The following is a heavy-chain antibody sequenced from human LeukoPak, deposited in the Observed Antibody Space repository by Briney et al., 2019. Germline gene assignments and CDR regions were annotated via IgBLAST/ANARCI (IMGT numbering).Heavy chain of an antibody. J-gene: IGHJ4*02. CDR1: GGSFSGYY. Sequence: PSETLSLTCAVYGGSFSGYYWSWIRQPPGKGLEWIGEINHSGSTNYNPSLKSRVTISVDTSKNQFSLKLSSVTAADTAVYYCARIGKDYVWGSYRRQRNYFDYWGQGTLVTVSS. CDR3: ARIGKDYVWGSYRRQRNYFDY. V-gene: IGHV4-34*01. D-gene: IGHD3-16*02. CDR2: INHSGST.